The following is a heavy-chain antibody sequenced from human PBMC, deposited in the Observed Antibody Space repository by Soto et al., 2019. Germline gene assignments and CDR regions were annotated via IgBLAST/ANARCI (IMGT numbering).Heavy chain of an antibody. CDR2: IYYSGST. D-gene: IGHD4-17*01. CDR3: ARLRLVDYGDYAEHMDV. Sequence: SETLSLTCTVSGGSISSSSYYWGWIRQPPGKGLEWIGSIYYSGSTYYNPSLKSRVTISVDTSKNQFSLKLSSVTAADTAVYYCARLRLVDYGDYAEHMDVWGKGTTVTVSS. J-gene: IGHJ6*03. V-gene: IGHV4-39*01. CDR1: GGSISSSSYY.